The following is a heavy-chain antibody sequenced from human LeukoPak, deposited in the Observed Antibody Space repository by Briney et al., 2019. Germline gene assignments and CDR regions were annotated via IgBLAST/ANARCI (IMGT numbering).Heavy chain of an antibody. CDR1: GFTLSTYW. J-gene: IGHJ4*02. D-gene: IGHD2-15*01. Sequence: PGGSLRLSCVASGFTLSTYWMHWVRQAPGKGLVWVSRINSDGSATSYADSVMVRFTISTDSAKNTLYLQRYSQRPEDTAVCYCARGNKWSFDSWGQGALVTVSS. V-gene: IGHV3-74*01. CDR3: ARGNKWSFDS. CDR2: INSDGSAT.